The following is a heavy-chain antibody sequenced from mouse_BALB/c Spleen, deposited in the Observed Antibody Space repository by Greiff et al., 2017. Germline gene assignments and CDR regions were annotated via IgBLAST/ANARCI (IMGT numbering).Heavy chain of an antibody. J-gene: IGHJ4*01. V-gene: IGHV2-9*02. CDR1: GFSLTSYG. Sequence: VQLVESGPGLVAPSQSLSITCTVSGFSLTSYGVHWVRQPPGKGLEWLGVIWAGGSTNYNSALMSRLSISKDNSKSQVFLKMNSLQTDDTAMYYCASYGNYGYYAMDYWGQGTSVTVSS. CDR3: ASYGNYGYYAMDY. CDR2: IWAGGST. D-gene: IGHD2-1*01.